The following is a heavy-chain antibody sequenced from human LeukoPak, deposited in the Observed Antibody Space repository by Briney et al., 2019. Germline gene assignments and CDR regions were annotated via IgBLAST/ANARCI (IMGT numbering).Heavy chain of an antibody. D-gene: IGHD1-1*01. CDR1: GGSISCGSYY. Sequence: SQTLSLTCTVSGGSISCGSYYWSWIRQPAGKGLEWIGRIYTSGSTSYNPSLKSRVTISVDTSKNQFSLKLSSVTAADTAVYYCARINWNDDAFDIWGQGTMVTVSS. CDR2: IYTSGST. V-gene: IGHV4-61*02. J-gene: IGHJ3*02. CDR3: ARINWNDDAFDI.